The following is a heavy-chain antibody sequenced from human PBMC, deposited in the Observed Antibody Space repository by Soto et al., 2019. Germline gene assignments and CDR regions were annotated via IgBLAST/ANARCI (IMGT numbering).Heavy chain of an antibody. J-gene: IGHJ6*02. CDR2: IYPGESDT. Sequence: GESLKISCKGSGYSFTSYWIGWVRQMPGKGLEWMGIIYPGESDTRYSPSFQGQVIISADKSISTAYLQWSSLKASDTAMYYCARTSAAGKYYYGMDVWGQGTTVTVSS. CDR3: ARTSAAGKYYYGMDV. V-gene: IGHV5-51*01. D-gene: IGHD6-13*01. CDR1: GYSFTSYW.